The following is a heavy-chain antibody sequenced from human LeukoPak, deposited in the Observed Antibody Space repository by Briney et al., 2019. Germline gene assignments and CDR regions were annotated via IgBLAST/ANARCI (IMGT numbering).Heavy chain of an antibody. D-gene: IGHD3-3*01. CDR1: GYTFTSYD. J-gene: IGHJ6*02. V-gene: IGHV1-8*01. CDR2: MNPNSGNT. Sequence: ASVKVSCKASGYTFTSYDINGVRQATGQGLEWVGWMNPNSGNTGYAQKFQGRVTMTRNTSISTAYLELSSLRSEDTAVYYCASAVSSHYYDFWSGYFKTHSYGLDVWGQGTTVTVSS. CDR3: ASAVSSHYYDFWSGYFKTHSYGLDV.